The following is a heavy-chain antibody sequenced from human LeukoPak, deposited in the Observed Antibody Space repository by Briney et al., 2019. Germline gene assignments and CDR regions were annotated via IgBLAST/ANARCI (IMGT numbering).Heavy chain of an antibody. J-gene: IGHJ4*02. D-gene: IGHD6-19*01. V-gene: IGHV3-7*01. CDR1: RFAFSTRW. Sequence: GGSLRLSCAASRFAFSTRWMTWVRQARGKGLAWVAIIKEDGSDKLYVDPVKGRFTISRDNAKKSLDLQMDNVRAEDTAVYYCASGSGWTFEYWGQGTHVTVSS. CDR2: IKEDGSDK. CDR3: ASGSGWTFEY.